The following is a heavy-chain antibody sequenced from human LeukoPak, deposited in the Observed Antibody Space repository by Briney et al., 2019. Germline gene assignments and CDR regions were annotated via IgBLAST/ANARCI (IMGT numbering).Heavy chain of an antibody. CDR1: GRTFSSYA. CDR3: ANSLYSYGPVGTLYFDS. CDR2: IIPIFGTA. V-gene: IGHV1-69*05. D-gene: IGHD5-18*01. J-gene: IGHJ4*02. Sequence: SVKVSCKASGRTFSSYAISWVRQAPGQGLEWMGGIIPIFGTAQYAQKFQGRVTITTDESTSTAYMALSSLRSEDTAVYYCANSLYSYGPVGTLYFDSGGQGTLVTVSS.